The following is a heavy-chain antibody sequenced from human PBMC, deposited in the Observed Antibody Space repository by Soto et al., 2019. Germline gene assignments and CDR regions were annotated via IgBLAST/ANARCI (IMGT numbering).Heavy chain of an antibody. Sequence: SETLSLTCTVSGGYISSGGYYWSWIRQHPGKGLEWIGYIYHSGSTYYNPSLKSRVTISVDTSKNQFSLKLSSVTAADTAVYYGARSPNDSSVFYGFSSLDYGGQGTRVTVSP. V-gene: IGHV4-31*03. D-gene: IGHD3-22*01. CDR3: ARSPNDSSVFYGFSSLDY. J-gene: IGHJ4*02. CDR2: IYHSGST. CDR1: GGYISSGGYY.